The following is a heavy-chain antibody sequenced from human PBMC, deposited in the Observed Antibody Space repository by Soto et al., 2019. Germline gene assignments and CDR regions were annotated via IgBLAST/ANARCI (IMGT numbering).Heavy chain of an antibody. CDR2: ISAYNGNT. CDR3: ARERVVGATDWVWEYFDY. V-gene: IGHV1-18*04. D-gene: IGHD1-26*01. Sequence: QVQLVQSGAEVRKPGASVKVSCTASGYTFTNYGITWVRQAPGQGLEWMGWISAYNGNTNYAQKLQGRVTMTTDTSTSTAYMELRSLRSDDTAVYYCARERVVGATDWVWEYFDYWGQGTLVTVSS. J-gene: IGHJ4*02. CDR1: GYTFTNYG.